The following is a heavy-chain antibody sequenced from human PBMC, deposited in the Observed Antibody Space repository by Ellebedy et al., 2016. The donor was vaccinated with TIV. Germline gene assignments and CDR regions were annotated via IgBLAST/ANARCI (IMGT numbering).Heavy chain of an antibody. J-gene: IGHJ5*02. CDR2: FDPEDGET. V-gene: IGHV1-24*01. Sequence: AASVKVSCKVSGYTLTELSMHWVRQAPGKGLEWMGGFDPEDGETIHAQIFQGRVTMTEDTSTDTAYMELSSLRSEDTAVYYCATRRDLLVHNWFDPWGQGTLVTVSS. D-gene: IGHD6-13*01. CDR3: ATRRDLLVHNWFDP. CDR1: GYTLTELS.